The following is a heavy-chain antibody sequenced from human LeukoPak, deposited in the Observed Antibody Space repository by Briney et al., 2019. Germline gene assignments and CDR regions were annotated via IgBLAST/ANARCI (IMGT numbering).Heavy chain of an antibody. CDR2: ISYHGNNK. D-gene: IGHD3-3*01. CDR1: GFTFSDYG. Sequence: GGSLRLSCAASGFTFSDYGMYWVRQAPGKELEWVAVISYHGNNKYYADSVKGRFTVSRDNSRNTLFLQVNNLRAEDTAVYYCAKAFRITIFGVLDYWGQGTLVTVSS. V-gene: IGHV3-30*18. J-gene: IGHJ4*02. CDR3: AKAFRITIFGVLDY.